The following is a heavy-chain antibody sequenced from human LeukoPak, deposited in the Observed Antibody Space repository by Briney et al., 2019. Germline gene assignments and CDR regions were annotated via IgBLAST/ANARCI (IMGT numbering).Heavy chain of an antibody. CDR3: ARDHNYAFDN. CDR2: ISGRGDNT. CDR1: GFMFKSYA. Sequence: GGSLRLSCAASGFMFKSYAMSWVRQAPGKGLEWVSGISGRGDNTNYADSVKGRFTISRDNSKNTVNLQMNSLRVEDTAVYYCARDHNYAFDNWGQGTLVSVAS. D-gene: IGHD1-1*01. V-gene: IGHV3-23*01. J-gene: IGHJ4*02.